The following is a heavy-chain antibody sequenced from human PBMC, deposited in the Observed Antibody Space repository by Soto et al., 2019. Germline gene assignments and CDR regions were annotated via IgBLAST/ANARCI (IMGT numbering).Heavy chain of an antibody. CDR3: TTDPRNYYDSSGYHPRLRY. D-gene: IGHD3-22*01. V-gene: IGHV3-15*07. CDR1: GFTFSNAW. CDR2: IKSKTDGGTT. Sequence: EVQLVESGGGLVQPGGSLRLSCAASGFTFSNAWMNWVRQAPGKGLEWVGRIKSKTDGGTTDYAAPVKGRFTISRDDSKNTLYLQMNSLKTEDTAVYYCTTDPRNYYDSSGYHPRLRYWGQGTLVTVSS. J-gene: IGHJ4*02.